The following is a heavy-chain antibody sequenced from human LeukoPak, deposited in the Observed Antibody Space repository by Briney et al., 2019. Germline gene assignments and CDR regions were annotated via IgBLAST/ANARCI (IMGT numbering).Heavy chain of an antibody. CDR3: ARVTYGSGTYGAFDY. CDR2: ISGSGDNT. Sequence: GGSLRLSCATSGFSFSSYAMSWVRQAPGKGLEWVSTISGSGDNTYYADSVKGRFTISRDNSKNTLYLQMNSLRAEDTAVYYCARVTYGSGTYGAFDYWGQGTLVTVSS. J-gene: IGHJ4*02. CDR1: GFSFSSYA. V-gene: IGHV3-23*01. D-gene: IGHD3-10*01.